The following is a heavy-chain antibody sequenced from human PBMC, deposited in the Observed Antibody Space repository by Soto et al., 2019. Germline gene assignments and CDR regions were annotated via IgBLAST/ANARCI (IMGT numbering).Heavy chain of an antibody. D-gene: IGHD6-13*01. CDR2: IYYSGST. J-gene: IGHJ5*02. CDR1: GGSISSYY. V-gene: IGHV4-59*01. CDR3: ARASIAADGTNNWFDP. Sequence: SETLSLTCTVSGGSISSYYWSWIRQPPGKGLEWIGYIYYSGSTNYNPSLKSRVTISVDTSKNQFSLKLSSVTAADTAVYYCARASIAADGTNNWFDPWGQGTLVTVSS.